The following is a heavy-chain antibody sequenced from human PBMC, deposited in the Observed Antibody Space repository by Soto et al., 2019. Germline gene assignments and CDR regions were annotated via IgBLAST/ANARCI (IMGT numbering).Heavy chain of an antibody. CDR1: GFTFSSYA. CDR3: ARDRYCTKGVCYFPAPDDY. CDR2: ISYDGSNK. D-gene: IGHD2-8*01. J-gene: IGHJ4*02. V-gene: IGHV3-30-3*01. Sequence: PGGSRRLSCAASGFTFSSYAMHWVRQAPGKGLEWVAVISYDGSNKYYADSVKGRFTISRDNSKNTLYLQMNSLRAEDTAVYYCARDRYCTKGVCYFPAPDDYWGQGTLVTVSS.